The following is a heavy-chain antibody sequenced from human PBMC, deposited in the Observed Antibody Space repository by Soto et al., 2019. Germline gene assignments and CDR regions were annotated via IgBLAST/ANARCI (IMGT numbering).Heavy chain of an antibody. D-gene: IGHD3-16*01. CDR2: INPNSGDT. CDR1: GYTFTGYY. CDR3: ARDLARGGGSAGFDY. V-gene: IGHV1-2*02. Sequence: ASVKVSCKASGYTFTGYYLHWVRQAPGQGLEWMGWINPNSGDTRYPQKFQGRVTMTRDTSISTVYMALTRLRSDDTDVYYWARDLARGGGSAGFDYWGQGTLVTVSS. J-gene: IGHJ4*02.